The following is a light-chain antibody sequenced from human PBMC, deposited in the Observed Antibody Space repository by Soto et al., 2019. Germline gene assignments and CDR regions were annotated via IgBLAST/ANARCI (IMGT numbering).Light chain of an antibody. V-gene: IGLV4-69*01. Sequence: QAVVTQSPSASASLGASVKLTCTLSSGHSNYAIAWHQQQPEKGPRYLMKLNNDGSHSKGDGIPDRFSGSSSGAERYLTISSLQSEDESDYYCQTWDTGSSVVFGGGTKLTVL. CDR3: QTWDTGSSVV. CDR2: LNNDGSH. J-gene: IGLJ2*01. CDR1: SGHSNYA.